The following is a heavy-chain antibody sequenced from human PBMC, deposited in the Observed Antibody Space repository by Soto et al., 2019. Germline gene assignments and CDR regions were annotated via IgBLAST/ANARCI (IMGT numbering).Heavy chain of an antibody. J-gene: IGHJ3*02. CDR1: GGSFSGYY. V-gene: IGHV4-34*01. D-gene: IGHD2-2*01. CDR3: VRGALGDCSSTSCYLAFDI. Sequence: QVQLQQWGAGLLKPSETLSLTCAVYGGSFSGYYLSWIRQPPGKGLEWIGEINHSGSTNYNPSLTGRVTISVDAARNQFALRLSAVAAADTGVYYCVRGALGDCSSTSCYLAFDILGQGTMVTVSS. CDR2: INHSGST.